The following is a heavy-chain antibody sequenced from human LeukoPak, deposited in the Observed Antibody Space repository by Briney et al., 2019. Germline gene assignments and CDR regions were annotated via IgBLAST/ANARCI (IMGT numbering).Heavy chain of an antibody. Sequence: PGGSLRLSCAASGFTFSNACMNWVRQAPGKGLEWVGLIKSNADGGTTDYAAPVKGTFSISRDDSKNTLYLQMTSLKTEDTAVYYCTTASPTMIRGVLSSYWGQGTLVTVSS. J-gene: IGHJ4*02. CDR1: GFTFSNAC. D-gene: IGHD3-10*01. V-gene: IGHV3-15*01. CDR2: IKSNADGGTT. CDR3: TTASPTMIRGVLSSY.